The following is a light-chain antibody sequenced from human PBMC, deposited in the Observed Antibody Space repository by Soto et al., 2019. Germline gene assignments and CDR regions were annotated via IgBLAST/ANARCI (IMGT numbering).Light chain of an antibody. CDR1: SSDVGGYNY. V-gene: IGLV2-14*03. CDR3: SSYTTNTTRQIV. CDR2: DVS. Sequence: QSELTQPASVSGSPGQSITISCTGTSSDVGGYNYVSWYQHHPGKAPKLIIYDVSNRPSGVSIRFSGSRSDNTASLTISGLQPEDVADYHCSSYTTNTTRQIVFRTVSKVNVL. J-gene: IGLJ1*01.